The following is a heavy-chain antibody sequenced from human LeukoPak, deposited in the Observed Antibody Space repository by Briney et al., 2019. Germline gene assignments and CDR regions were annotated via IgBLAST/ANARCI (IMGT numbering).Heavy chain of an antibody. D-gene: IGHD6-6*01. Sequence: GGSLRLSCAASTLTFSSCWMSWVRQAPGKGLEWVANIKQDGSEKSYVDSVKGRFTISRDNAKNSLYLQMNSLRAEDTAVYYCARDWSSSSGLDYWGQGTLVTVSS. CDR3: ARDWSSSSGLDY. CDR1: TLTFSSCW. J-gene: IGHJ4*02. CDR2: IKQDGSEK. V-gene: IGHV3-7*01.